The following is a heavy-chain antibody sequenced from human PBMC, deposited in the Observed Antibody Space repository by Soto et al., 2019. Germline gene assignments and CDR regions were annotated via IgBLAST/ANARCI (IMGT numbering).Heavy chain of an antibody. CDR1: GFAVTSSY. D-gene: IGHD1-26*01. CDR2: IYGGRDT. V-gene: IGHV3-66*04. CDR3: ARHVGSYWYFDL. J-gene: IGHJ2*01. Sequence: EEQLVESGGELVQPGGSLRLSCTASGFAVTSSYMGCVRRAPGKGLEWVSSIYGGRDTYYADSVRGRFTSTTDNSMDTLYLQMNSLRVDDTAMYYCARHVGSYWYFDLWGRGTLVTVSS.